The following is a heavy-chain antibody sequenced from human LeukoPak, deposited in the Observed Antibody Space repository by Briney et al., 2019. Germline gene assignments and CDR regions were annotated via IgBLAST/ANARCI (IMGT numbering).Heavy chain of an antibody. J-gene: IGHJ4*02. CDR1: GYTFTSYY. Sequence: ASVKVSCKASGYTFTSYYMHWVRQATGQGLEWMGWMNPNSGNTGYAQKFQGRVTITRNTSISTAYMELSSLRSDDTAVYYCARYDYVLSGVDYWGQGTLVTVSS. CDR2: MNPNSGNT. CDR3: ARYDYVLSGVDY. D-gene: IGHD3-16*01. V-gene: IGHV1-8*03.